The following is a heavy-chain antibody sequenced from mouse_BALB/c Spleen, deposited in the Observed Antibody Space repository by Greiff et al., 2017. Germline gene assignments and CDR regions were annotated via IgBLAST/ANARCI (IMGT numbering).Heavy chain of an antibody. V-gene: IGHV3-8*02. J-gene: IGHJ3*01. CDR1: GDSITSGY. CDR3: ARLYYDYPAWFAY. D-gene: IGHD2-4*01. CDR2: ISYSGST. Sequence: EVMLVESGPSLVKPSQTLSLTCSVTGDSITSGYWNWIRKFPGNKLEYMGYISYSGSTYYNPSLKSRISITRDTSKNQYYLQLNSVTTEDTATYYCARLYYDYPAWFAYWGQGTLVTVSA.